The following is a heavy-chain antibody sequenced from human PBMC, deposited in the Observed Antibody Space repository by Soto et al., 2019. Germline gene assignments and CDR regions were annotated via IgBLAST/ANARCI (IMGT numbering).Heavy chain of an antibody. CDR2: INHSGST. CDR3: ARGGTRPRSSGWYVDY. CDR1: GGSFSGYY. D-gene: IGHD6-19*01. Sequence: SETRSLTCAVYGGSFSGYYWSWIRQPPGKGLEWIGEINHSGSTNYNPSLKSRVTISVDTSKNQFSLKLCSVTAADTAVYYCARGGTRPRSSGWYVDYWGQGTLVTVSS. V-gene: IGHV4-34*01. J-gene: IGHJ4*02.